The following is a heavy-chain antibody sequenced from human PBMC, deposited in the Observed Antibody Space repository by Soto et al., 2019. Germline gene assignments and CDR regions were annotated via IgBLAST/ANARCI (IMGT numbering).Heavy chain of an antibody. CDR1: GFNFSASS. J-gene: IGHJ4*02. Sequence: EVKVVQSGGGLVQPGGSLRLSCAASGFNFSASSVYWVRQAPGRGLEWVGHMRSKAANYVTEYAAAVKGRFTISRDDSQKTASLQMTSLNTEDAAVYYCTQFDYWGQGALVSVSS. CDR2: MRSKAANYVT. V-gene: IGHV3-73*01. CDR3: TQFDY.